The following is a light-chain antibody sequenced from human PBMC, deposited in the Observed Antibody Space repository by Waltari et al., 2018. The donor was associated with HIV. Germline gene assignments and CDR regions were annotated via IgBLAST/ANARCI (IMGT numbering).Light chain of an antibody. CDR3: GAWDSSLSAGV. Sequence: QSVLTQPPSVSAAPGQKVTVTCSGSSSNTGSNYVSWYQHLPGAAPKLLSEDEDNRPAGMSDRFSGAKSGTSATLGITGLQTGDEADYYCGAWDSSLSAGVFGTGTKVTVL. CDR1: SSNTGSNY. CDR2: DED. J-gene: IGLJ1*01. V-gene: IGLV1-51*01.